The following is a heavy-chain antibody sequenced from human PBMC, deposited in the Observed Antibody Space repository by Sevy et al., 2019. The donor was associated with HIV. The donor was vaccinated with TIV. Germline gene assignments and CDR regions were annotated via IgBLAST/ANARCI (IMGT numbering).Heavy chain of an antibody. D-gene: IGHD1-26*01. Sequence: GGSLRLSCAASGFSFSSYGMHWVRQAPGKGLEWMSYIQYDGSNKDYADSVKGRFTISRDNSKNTLYLQMNSLRVEDTAVFYCVKEGGGEVGAHWGQGTLVTISS. J-gene: IGHJ4*02. CDR1: GFSFSSYG. CDR3: VKEGGGEVGAH. V-gene: IGHV3-30*02. CDR2: IQYDGSNK.